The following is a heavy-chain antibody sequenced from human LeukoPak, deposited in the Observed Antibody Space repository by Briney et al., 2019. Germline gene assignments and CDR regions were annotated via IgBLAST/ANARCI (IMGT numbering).Heavy chain of an antibody. J-gene: IGHJ4*02. Sequence: PGGSLRLSCAASGFTVSSNYMSWVRQAPGKGLEWVSVIYSGGSTYYADSVKGRFTISRDNSKNTLYLQMNSLRAEDTAVYYCARDQAGDYYGSGSYRYFDYWGQGTLVTVSS. V-gene: IGHV3-53*01. CDR2: IYSGGST. CDR1: GFTVSSNY. D-gene: IGHD3-10*01. CDR3: ARDQAGDYYGSGSYRYFDY.